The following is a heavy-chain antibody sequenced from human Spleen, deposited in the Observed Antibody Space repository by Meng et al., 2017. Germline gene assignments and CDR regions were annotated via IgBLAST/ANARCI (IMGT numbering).Heavy chain of an antibody. CDR1: GFTFDDYA. V-gene: IGHV3-9*01. CDR3: AKDISAMTVGTTFEY. Sequence: GGSLRLSCAASGFTFDDYAMHWVRQAPGKGLEWVSGISWHSKSIDYADSVKGRFTISRDNARNSLYLQMNSLRAEDTALYYCAKDISAMTVGTTFEYWGQGTLVTVSS. D-gene: IGHD3-22*01. J-gene: IGHJ4*02. CDR2: ISWHSKSI.